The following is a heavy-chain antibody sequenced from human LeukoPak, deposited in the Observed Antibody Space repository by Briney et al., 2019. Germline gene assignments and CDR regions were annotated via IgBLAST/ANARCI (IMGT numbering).Heavy chain of an antibody. CDR2: IYYSGST. J-gene: IGHJ6*02. V-gene: IGHV4-31*03. CDR3: ARAADYYGSGKDVRGMDV. CDR1: GGSISSGGYY. D-gene: IGHD3-10*01. Sequence: SQTLSLSCTVSGGSISSGGYYWSWIRQHPGKGLEWIGYIYYSGSTYYNPSLKSRVTISVDTSKNQFSLKLSSVTAADTAVYYCARAADYYGSGKDVRGMDVWGQGTTVTVSS.